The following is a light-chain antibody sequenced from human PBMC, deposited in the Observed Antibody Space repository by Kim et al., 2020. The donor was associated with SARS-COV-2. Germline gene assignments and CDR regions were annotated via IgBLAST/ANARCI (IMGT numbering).Light chain of an antibody. CDR3: QAWDINTVV. V-gene: IGLV3-1*01. Sequence: SYELTQPPSMSVSPGQTASITCSGDKLGDKYTCWYQQKAGQSPVLVIYQDTKRPSGIPERFSGSNSRNTATLTISGTQAMDEADYCCQAWDINTVVFGGGTQLTVL. CDR1: KLGDKY. CDR2: QDT. J-gene: IGLJ2*01.